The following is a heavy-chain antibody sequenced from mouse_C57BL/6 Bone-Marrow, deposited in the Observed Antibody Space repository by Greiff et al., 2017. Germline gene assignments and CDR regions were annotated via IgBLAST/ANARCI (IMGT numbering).Heavy chain of an antibody. CDR3: ASFITTVAAPY. D-gene: IGHD1-1*01. CDR2: IYPRSGNT. CDR1: GYTFTSYG. J-gene: IGHJ2*01. Sequence: QVQLKESGAELARPGASVKLSCKASGYTFTSYGISWVKQRTGQGLEWIGEIYPRSGNTYYNEKFKGKATLTADKSSSTAYMELRSLTSEDSAVYFCASFITTVAAPYWGQGTTLTVSS. V-gene: IGHV1-81*01.